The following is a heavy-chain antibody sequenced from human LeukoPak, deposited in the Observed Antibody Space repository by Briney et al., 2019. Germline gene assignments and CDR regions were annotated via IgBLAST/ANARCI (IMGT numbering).Heavy chain of an antibody. V-gene: IGHV3-30*04. J-gene: IGHJ4*02. CDR3: ARRGIVGAHYFDY. D-gene: IGHD1-26*01. Sequence: GGSLRLSCAASGFTFSSYAMHWVRQAPGKGLEWVAVISYDGSNKYYADSVKGRFTISRDNSKNTLYLQMNSLRAEDTAVYYCARRGIVGAHYFDYWGQGTLVTVSS. CDR2: ISYDGSNK. CDR1: GFTFSSYA.